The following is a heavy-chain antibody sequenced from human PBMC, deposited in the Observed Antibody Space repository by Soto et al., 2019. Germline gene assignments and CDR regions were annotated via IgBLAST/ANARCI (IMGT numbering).Heavy chain of an antibody. D-gene: IGHD3-3*01. CDR1: GGSINSGDYY. Sequence: PSETLSLTCTISGGSINSGDYYWSWIRQPPGKGLEWIGYIYYSGSTYYNPSLKSRVTISIDTSKNQFSLKLSSVTAADTAMYYCARDGFFGRSGYFDYWGQGTLVTVS. CDR2: IYYSGST. J-gene: IGHJ4*02. CDR3: ARDGFFGRSGYFDY. V-gene: IGHV4-30-4*01.